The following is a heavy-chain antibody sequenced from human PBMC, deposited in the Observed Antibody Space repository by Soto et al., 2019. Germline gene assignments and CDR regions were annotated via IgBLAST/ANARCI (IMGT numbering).Heavy chain of an antibody. CDR3: AKDKVSMIVVVRGSADDY. Sequence: GSLRLSCAASGFTFTDFAMNWVRQAPGKGLEWVSAISGNSGSTYYADSVKGRFTISRDNSKNTVYLQMNSLRAEDTAVYYCAKDKVSMIVVVRGSADDYWGQGT. D-gene: IGHD3-22*01. CDR2: ISGNSGST. CDR1: GFTFTDFA. V-gene: IGHV3-23*01. J-gene: IGHJ4*02.